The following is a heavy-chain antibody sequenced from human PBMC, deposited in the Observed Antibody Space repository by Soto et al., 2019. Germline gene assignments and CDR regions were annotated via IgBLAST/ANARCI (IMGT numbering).Heavy chain of an antibody. D-gene: IGHD3-10*01. CDR2: ISWNGASI. V-gene: IGHV3-9*01. Sequence: EVQLVESGGGLVQPGRSLRLSCAASGFTFDDYAIHWVRQAPGRGREWVAGISWNGASIGYADSVKGRFTISRDNAKNSLHLKMNSLRSEDTALYYCANLPLYGSGFDCWGQGTLVTVSS. CDR3: ANLPLYGSGFDC. J-gene: IGHJ4*02. CDR1: GFTFDDYA.